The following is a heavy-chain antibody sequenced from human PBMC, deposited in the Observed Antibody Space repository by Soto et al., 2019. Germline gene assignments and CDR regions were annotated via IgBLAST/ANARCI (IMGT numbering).Heavy chain of an antibody. J-gene: IGHJ4*02. CDR2: IYYSGST. V-gene: IGHV4-39*01. CDR1: GGSISSSSYY. CDR3: GRQRIAAAGNPTDVDY. D-gene: IGHD6-13*01. Sequence: QLQLQESGPGLVKPSETLSLTCTVSGGSISSSSYYWGWIRQPPGKGLEWIGSIYYSGSTYYNPSIKSRVTISVDTSKNQFALKLSSVTAADTAVYYCGRQRIAAAGNPTDVDYWGQGTLVTASS.